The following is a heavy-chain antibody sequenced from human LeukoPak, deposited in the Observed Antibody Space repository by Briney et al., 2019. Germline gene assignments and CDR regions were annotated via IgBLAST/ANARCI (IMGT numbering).Heavy chain of an antibody. CDR2: MNPNSGNA. V-gene: IGHV1-8*01. CDR3: ARARRADGYYFDY. Sequence: ASVKVSCKASGYTFTSYGINWVRQATGQGLEWMGWMNPNSGNAGYAQKFQGRVTMTRNTSISTAYMELSSLRSEDTAVYYCARARRADGYYFDYWGQGTLVTVSS. J-gene: IGHJ4*02. CDR1: GYTFTSYG.